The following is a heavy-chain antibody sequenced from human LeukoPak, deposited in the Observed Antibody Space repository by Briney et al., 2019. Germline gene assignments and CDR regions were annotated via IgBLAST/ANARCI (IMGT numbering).Heavy chain of an antibody. D-gene: IGHD2-15*01. CDR1: GVTFSSYA. Sequence: ASVKVSCKASGVTFSSYAISWVRQAPGQGLEWMGGIIPIFGTANYAQKFQGRVTITADESTSTAYMELSSLRSEDTAVYYCARESHLYCSGGSCHPMDVWGKGTTVTVSS. J-gene: IGHJ6*03. CDR2: IIPIFGTA. V-gene: IGHV1-69*13. CDR3: ARESHLYCSGGSCHPMDV.